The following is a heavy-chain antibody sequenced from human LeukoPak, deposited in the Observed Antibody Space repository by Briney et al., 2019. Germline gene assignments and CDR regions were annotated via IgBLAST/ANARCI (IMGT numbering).Heavy chain of an antibody. CDR2: IKQDGSNK. Sequence: GSLRLSCAASGFTFSSYWMSWVRQAPGKGLEWVANIKQDGSNKYYADSVKGRFTISRDNSKNTLYLQMNSLRAEDTAVYYCAVGVDTRDYWGQGTLVTVSS. CDR1: GFTFSSYW. CDR3: AVGVDTRDY. V-gene: IGHV3-7*01. J-gene: IGHJ4*02. D-gene: IGHD5-18*01.